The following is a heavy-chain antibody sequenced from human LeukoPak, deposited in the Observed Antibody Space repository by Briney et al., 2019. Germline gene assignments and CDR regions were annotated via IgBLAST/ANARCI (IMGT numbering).Heavy chain of an antibody. CDR3: ARFCSGGRCPDY. V-gene: IGHV4-59*01. Sequence: SQTLSLTCTVSGGSISSFYCTWVRQPPGTGLEWIGCIYYSGSTNYNPSLKSRVTISVDTSKNQFSLKLSSVTAADTAVYYCARFCSGGRCPDYWGQGTLVTVSS. CDR2: IYYSGST. CDR1: GGSISSFY. J-gene: IGHJ4*02. D-gene: IGHD2-15*01.